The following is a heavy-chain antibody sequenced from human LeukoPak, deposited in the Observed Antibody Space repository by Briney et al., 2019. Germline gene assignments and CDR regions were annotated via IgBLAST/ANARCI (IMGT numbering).Heavy chain of an antibody. D-gene: IGHD3-22*01. CDR1: GGSISSYY. Sequence: SETLSLTCTVSGGSISSYYWSWIRQPAGKGLEWIGRIYTSGSTNYNPSPKSRVTMSVDTSKNQFSLKLSSVTAADTAVYYCARRLSPRHYYDSSGVDYWGQGTLVTVSS. CDR2: IYTSGST. J-gene: IGHJ4*02. CDR3: ARRLSPRHYYDSSGVDY. V-gene: IGHV4-4*07.